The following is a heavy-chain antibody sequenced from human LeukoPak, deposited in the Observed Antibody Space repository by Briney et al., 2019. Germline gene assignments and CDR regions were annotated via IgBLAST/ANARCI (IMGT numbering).Heavy chain of an antibody. D-gene: IGHD6-13*01. V-gene: IGHV3-9*01. CDR2: ISWNSGSI. CDR3: AKDKYSSSWYAAHIDY. J-gene: IGHJ4*02. CDR1: GFTFDDYA. Sequence: GGSLRLSCAASGFTFDDYAMHWVRQAPGKGLEWVSGISWNSGSIGYADSVKGRFTISRDNAKNSLYLQMNSLRAEDTASYYCAKDKYSSSWYAAHIDYWGQGTLVTVSS.